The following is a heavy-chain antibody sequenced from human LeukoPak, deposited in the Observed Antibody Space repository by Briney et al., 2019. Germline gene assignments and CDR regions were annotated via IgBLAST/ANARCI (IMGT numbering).Heavy chain of an antibody. Sequence: PSETLSLTCTVSGGSISSYYWSWIRQPPGKGLEWIGYIYYSGSTNYNPSLKSRVTISVDTSKNQFSLKLSSVTAADTAVYYCARGYDFWSDHRGVLDYWGQGTLVTVSS. V-gene: IGHV4-59*01. CDR2: IYYSGST. CDR3: ARGYDFWSDHRGVLDY. D-gene: IGHD3-3*01. J-gene: IGHJ4*02. CDR1: GGSISSYY.